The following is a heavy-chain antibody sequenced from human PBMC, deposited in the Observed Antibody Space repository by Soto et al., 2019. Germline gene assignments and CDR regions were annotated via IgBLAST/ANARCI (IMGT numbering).Heavy chain of an antibody. J-gene: IGHJ6*02. CDR2: INPSGGST. Sequence: ASVKVSCKASGYTFTSYYMHWVRQAPGQGLEWMGIINPSGGSTSYAQKFQGRVTMTRDTSTSTVYMELSSLRSEDTAVYYCARVEGLSGSYYYYYGMDVWGQGTTVTVSS. CDR1: GYTFTSYY. D-gene: IGHD1-26*01. V-gene: IGHV1-46*01. CDR3: ARVEGLSGSYYYYYGMDV.